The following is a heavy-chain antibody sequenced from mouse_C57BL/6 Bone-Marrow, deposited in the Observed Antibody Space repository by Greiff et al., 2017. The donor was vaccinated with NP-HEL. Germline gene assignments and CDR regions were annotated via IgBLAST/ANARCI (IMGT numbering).Heavy chain of an antibody. CDR3: VRGYYAMDY. CDR1: GFTFNTYA. CDR2: ISSKCSTYAT. Sequence: EVNLVESGGGLVQPKGSLKLSCAASGFTFNTYAMHWVRQAPGKGLEWVARISSKCSTYATYYADSVKDRFTISRDDSQSMLYLQMNNLKTEDTAMYYCVRGYYAMDYWGQGTSVTVSS. J-gene: IGHJ4*01. V-gene: IGHV10-3*01.